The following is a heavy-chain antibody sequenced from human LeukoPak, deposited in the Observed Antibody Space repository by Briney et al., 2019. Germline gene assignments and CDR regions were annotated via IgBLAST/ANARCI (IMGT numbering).Heavy chain of an antibody. J-gene: IGHJ4*02. CDR2: IISSGSTI. CDR3: ARAGGLLRYFDWLFEAYFDY. CDR1: GFTFSDYY. Sequence: GGSLRLSCAASGFTFSDYYVSWIRQAPGKGLEWVSYIISSGSTIYYADSVKGRFTISRDNAKNSLYQQMNSLRAEDTAVYYCARAGGLLRYFDWLFEAYFDYWGQGTLVTVSS. V-gene: IGHV3-11*01. D-gene: IGHD3-9*01.